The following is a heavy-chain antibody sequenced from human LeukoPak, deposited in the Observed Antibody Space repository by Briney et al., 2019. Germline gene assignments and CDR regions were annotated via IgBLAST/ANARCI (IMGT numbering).Heavy chain of an antibody. J-gene: IGHJ4*02. CDR3: ATWSDAWEFDS. CDR1: GFTFSNSL. CDR2: IKENGTDK. V-gene: IGHV3-7*05. D-gene: IGHD1-26*01. Sequence: PGGALILSCAAPGFTFSNSLRTWLRQAPGKGLEWLAHIKENGTDKYYVDSVTGRFTISRDNTINSLYLQMSSLRAEDTAVYYCATWSDAWEFDSWGQGTLVSVSS.